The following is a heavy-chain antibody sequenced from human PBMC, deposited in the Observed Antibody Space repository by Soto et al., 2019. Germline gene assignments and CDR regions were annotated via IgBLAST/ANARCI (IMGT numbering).Heavy chain of an antibody. J-gene: IGHJ6*02. CDR3: AMDV. Sequence: PSETLSLTCTVSGGSISNSYWSWIRQSPEKGLEWIGYIYSSGSTNYNPSLNSRVTISVDTSKNQFSLKLSSLSAADTAVYYYAMDVWGQGTTVTV. CDR2: IYSSGST. V-gene: IGHV4-59*08. CDR1: GGSISNSY.